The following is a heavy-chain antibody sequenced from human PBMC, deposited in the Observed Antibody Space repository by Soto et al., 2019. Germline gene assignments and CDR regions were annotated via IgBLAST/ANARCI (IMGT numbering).Heavy chain of an antibody. V-gene: IGHV3-30*18. Sequence: GSLRLSCAASGFTFSSYGMHWVRQAPGKGLEWVAVISYDGSNKYYADSVKGRFTISRDNSKNTLYLQMNSLRAEDTAVYYCAKRGYGRYNWFDPWGQGTLVTVSS. D-gene: IGHD5-18*01. CDR2: ISYDGSNK. CDR3: AKRGYGRYNWFDP. J-gene: IGHJ5*02. CDR1: GFTFSSYG.